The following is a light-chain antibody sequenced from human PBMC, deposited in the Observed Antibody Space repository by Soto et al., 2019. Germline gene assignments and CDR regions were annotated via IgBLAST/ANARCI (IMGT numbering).Light chain of an antibody. J-gene: IGLJ1*01. CDR3: GTWDSSLSAGV. CDR2: ENN. Sequence: QSVLTQPPSVSAAPGHKVTISCSGSSSNIGNNYVSWYQQLPGTAPKLLIYENNKRPSGIPDRSSGSKSGTSATLGITGLQTGDEADYYCGTWDSSLSAGVFGTGTKVTV. CDR1: SSNIGNNY. V-gene: IGLV1-51*02.